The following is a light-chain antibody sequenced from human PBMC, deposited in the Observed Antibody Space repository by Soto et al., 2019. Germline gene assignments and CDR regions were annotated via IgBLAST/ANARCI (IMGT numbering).Light chain of an antibody. J-gene: IGLJ3*02. Sequence: QSALTQPASVSGSPGQSITISCTGTSRDVGGYNFVSWYQQHPGKAPKLMISEVIKRPSGVSSRFSGSKSGNTASLTISGLQAEDEADYYCCSPTSSSTRVFGGGTKLTVL. CDR2: EVI. CDR1: SRDVGGYNF. V-gene: IGLV2-14*01. CDR3: CSPTSSSTRV.